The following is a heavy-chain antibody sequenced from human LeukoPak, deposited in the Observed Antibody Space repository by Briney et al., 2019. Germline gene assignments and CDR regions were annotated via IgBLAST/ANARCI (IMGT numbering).Heavy chain of an antibody. D-gene: IGHD6-13*01. CDR3: ARSDVEQQLVFDY. V-gene: IGHV4-34*01. CDR1: GGSFSGYY. Sequence: SETLSLTCAVYGGSFSGYYWSWIRQPPGKGLEWIGEINHSGSTNYNPSLKSRVTISVDTSKNQFSLKLSSVTAADTAVYYCARSDVEQQLVFDYWGQGTLVTVSS. J-gene: IGHJ4*02. CDR2: INHSGST.